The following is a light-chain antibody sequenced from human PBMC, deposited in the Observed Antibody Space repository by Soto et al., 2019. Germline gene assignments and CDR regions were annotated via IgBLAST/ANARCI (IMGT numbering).Light chain of an antibody. V-gene: IGKV1-39*01. CDR1: QSISFY. J-gene: IGKJ5*01. Sequence: DIQRTQSPSSLSASVGDRVTITCRASQSISFYLNWYQQKQGNAHKXLIYAASNLQTGVPSRFSGSGSGTDLTITINSLQPEDFETYSCQQSYSTPITFGQGTRLEIK. CDR3: QQSYSTPIT. CDR2: AAS.